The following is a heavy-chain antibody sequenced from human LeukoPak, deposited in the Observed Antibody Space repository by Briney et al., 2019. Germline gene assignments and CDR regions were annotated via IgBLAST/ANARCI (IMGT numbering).Heavy chain of an antibody. V-gene: IGHV4-34*01. D-gene: IGHD4-17*01. CDR1: GGFFSGYY. Sequence: SETLSLTCAVYGGFFSGYYWSWIRQPPGKGLEWIGEINHSGSTNYNPSLKSRVTISVDTSKNQFSLKLSSVTAADTAVYYCATVYGDYRVHWGQGTLVTVSS. CDR3: ATVYGDYRVH. CDR2: INHSGST. J-gene: IGHJ4*02.